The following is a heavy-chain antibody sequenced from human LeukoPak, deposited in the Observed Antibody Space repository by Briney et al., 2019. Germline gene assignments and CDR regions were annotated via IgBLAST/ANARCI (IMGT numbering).Heavy chain of an antibody. J-gene: IGHJ4*02. CDR3: ARDPGIAAAGTIDY. V-gene: IGHV1-18*01. CDR2: ISAYNGNT. D-gene: IGHD6-13*01. Sequence: ASVKVSCKASGYTFTSYGISWVRQSPGQGREGLGWISAYNGNTNYAQKLQGRVTMTTDTSTSTAYMELRSLRSDDTAVYYCARDPGIAAAGTIDYWGQGTLVTVSS. CDR1: GYTFTSYG.